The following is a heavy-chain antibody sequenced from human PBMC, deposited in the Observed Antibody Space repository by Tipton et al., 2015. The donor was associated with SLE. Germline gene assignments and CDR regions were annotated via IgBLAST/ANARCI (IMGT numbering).Heavy chain of an antibody. CDR2: IYYSGST. J-gene: IGHJ4*02. V-gene: IGHV4-39*07. CDR1: GGSISSSSYY. D-gene: IGHD6-19*01. Sequence: TLSLTCTVSGGSISSSSYYWGWIRQPPGKGLEWIGSIYYSGSTYYNPSLQGRVIISVDTSKNQFSLKLSSVTAADTAFYYCARLRSDWQMTDYYFDYWGQGTLVTVSS. CDR3: ARLRSDWQMTDYYFDY.